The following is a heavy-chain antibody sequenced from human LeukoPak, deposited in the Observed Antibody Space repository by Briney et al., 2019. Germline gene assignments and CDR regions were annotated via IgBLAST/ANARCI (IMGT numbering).Heavy chain of an antibody. D-gene: IGHD3-16*02. Sequence: SCKASGYTFTGYQMHWVGQAPGKGLEWVSVISYDGNNKYYADSVKGRFTISRDNSKNTLYLQMNSLRAEDTAVYYCASTFGGVIVGAFDIWGQGTMVTVSS. J-gene: IGHJ3*02. CDR3: ASTFGGVIVGAFDI. V-gene: IGHV3-30-3*01. CDR1: GYTFTGYQ. CDR2: ISYDGNNK.